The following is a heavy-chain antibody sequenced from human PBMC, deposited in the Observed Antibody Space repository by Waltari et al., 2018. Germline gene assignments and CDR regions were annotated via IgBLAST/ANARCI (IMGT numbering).Heavy chain of an antibody. CDR1: GFKFRSYG. D-gene: IGHD1-1*01. CDR2: IWYDGSNT. Sequence: QVQVVESGGGAVQPGQSLRLSCVTSGFKFRSYGMHWVRQAPGKGQRGMAGIWYDGSNTDYGESVKGRFTISRDNVKNTVDLQMNNLRVEDTAVYYCARPAWNDRPYYYGMDVGGPGTTVSVSS. J-gene: IGHJ6*02. CDR3: ARPAWNDRPYYYGMDV. V-gene: IGHV3-33*01.